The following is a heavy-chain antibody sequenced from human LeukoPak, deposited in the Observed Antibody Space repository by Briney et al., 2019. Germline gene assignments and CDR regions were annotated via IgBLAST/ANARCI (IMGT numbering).Heavy chain of an antibody. J-gene: IGHJ6*02. V-gene: IGHV3-7*04. Sequence: GGSLRLSCAASGFTFSSYWMGWVRQAPGKGLEWVANIKQDGSEKYYVDSVKGRFTISRDNAKNSLYLQMNSLRAEDTAVYYCARGYSSGWTPYYYYGMDVWGQGTTVTVSS. D-gene: IGHD6-19*01. CDR1: GFTFSSYW. CDR2: IKQDGSEK. CDR3: ARGYSSGWTPYYYYGMDV.